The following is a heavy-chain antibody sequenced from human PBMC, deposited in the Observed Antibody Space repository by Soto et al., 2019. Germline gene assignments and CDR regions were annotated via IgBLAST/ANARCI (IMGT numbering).Heavy chain of an antibody. CDR2: IYYSGST. Sequence: XETLSLPFTVSGGSISSYDWSWIRQPPGKGLEWIGYIYYSGSTNYNPSLKSRVTISVDTSKNQFSLKLSSVTAADTAVYYCARVAAFWSGYKWFDTWGQGTLVTVSS. CDR3: ARVAAFWSGYKWFDT. J-gene: IGHJ5*02. CDR1: GGSISSYD. D-gene: IGHD3-3*01. V-gene: IGHV4-59*01.